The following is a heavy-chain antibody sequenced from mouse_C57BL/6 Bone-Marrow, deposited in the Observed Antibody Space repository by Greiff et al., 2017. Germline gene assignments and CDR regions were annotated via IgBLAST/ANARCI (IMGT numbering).Heavy chain of an antibody. D-gene: IGHD3-3*01. Sequence: EVKLVESEGGLVQPGSSMKLSCTASGFTFSDYYMAWVRQVPEMGLEWVANINYDGSSTYYLDSLKSRFIISRDNAKNILYLQMSSLKSEDTATYYCARGEGWDTVFDYWGQGTTLTVSS. CDR2: INYDGSST. CDR1: GFTFSDYY. J-gene: IGHJ2*01. V-gene: IGHV5-16*01. CDR3: ARGEGWDTVFDY.